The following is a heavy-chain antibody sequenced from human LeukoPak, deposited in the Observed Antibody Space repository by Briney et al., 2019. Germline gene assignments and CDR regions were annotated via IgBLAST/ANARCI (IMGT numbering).Heavy chain of an antibody. CDR3: ARHEVGERGSSAYWHSAL. D-gene: IGHD6-13*01. Sequence: PSETLSLTCTVSGGSISSSAYYWGWIRQPPGKGLEWIGTMYYSGSTYYNPSLKSRVTISVDTSKNQFSLKERLVTAADTAVYYCARHEVGERGSSAYWHSALWGRGTLVTVSS. CDR2: MYYSGST. V-gene: IGHV4-39*01. CDR1: GGSISSSAYY. J-gene: IGHJ2*01.